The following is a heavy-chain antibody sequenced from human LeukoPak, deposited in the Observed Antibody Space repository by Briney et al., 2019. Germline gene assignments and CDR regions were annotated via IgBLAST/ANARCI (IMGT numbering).Heavy chain of an antibody. CDR3: ARGDIVVVPAAMAGGDY. CDR1: GYTFTGYY. CDR2: INPNSGGT. J-gene: IGHJ4*02. D-gene: IGHD2-2*01. V-gene: IGHV1-2*02. Sequence: GASVKVSCEASGYTFTGYYMHWVRQAPGQGLEWMGWINPNSGGTNYAQKFQGRVTMTRDTSISTAYMELSRLRSDDTAVYYCARGDIVVVPAAMAGGDYWGQGTLVTVSS.